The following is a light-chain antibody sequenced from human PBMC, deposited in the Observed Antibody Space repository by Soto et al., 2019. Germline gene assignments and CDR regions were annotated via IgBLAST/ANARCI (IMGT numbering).Light chain of an antibody. CDR1: QTLSSIY. CDR3: QQRSNWPPEIT. J-gene: IGKJ5*01. V-gene: IGKV3-11*01. Sequence: IVLTQSPGTLSLSPGEIATLSCRPSQTLSSIYLAWYQQKAGQAPRLLIYDASNRATGVPARFSGSGSGTDFTLNVSSLEPEDFALYYCQQRSNWPPEITLGQGTRLEIK. CDR2: DAS.